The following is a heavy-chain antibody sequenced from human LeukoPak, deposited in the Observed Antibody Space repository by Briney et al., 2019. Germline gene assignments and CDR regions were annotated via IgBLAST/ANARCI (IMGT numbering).Heavy chain of an antibody. CDR3: ARGGGSSGWYVRGIAPTGTCDY. D-gene: IGHD6-19*01. J-gene: IGHJ4*02. CDR2: MNPNSGNT. Sequence: ASVKVSCKASGYTFTSYVINWVRQATGQGLEWIGWMNPNSGNTGYAQKVQGRVNMTRTTSMSTAYMELSRLRSEDTAVYYCARGGGSSGWYVRGIAPTGTCDYWGQGTLVTVSS. CDR1: GYTFTSYV. V-gene: IGHV1-8*01.